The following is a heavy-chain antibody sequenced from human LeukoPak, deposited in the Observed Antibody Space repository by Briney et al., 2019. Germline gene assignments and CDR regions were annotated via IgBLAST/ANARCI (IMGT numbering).Heavy chain of an antibody. Sequence: PSETLSLTYTVSGDSLSTYYWSWIRQPPGKGLEWIGYIYYSGNTRSNPSLKSRLSISVDTSKNQFSLKLSSVTAADTAVYFCARHGIVGISLNWFDSWSQGTLVTASS. CDR3: ARHGIVGISLNWFDS. J-gene: IGHJ5*01. CDR2: IYYSGNT. CDR1: GDSLSTYY. V-gene: IGHV4-59*08. D-gene: IGHD2-21*01.